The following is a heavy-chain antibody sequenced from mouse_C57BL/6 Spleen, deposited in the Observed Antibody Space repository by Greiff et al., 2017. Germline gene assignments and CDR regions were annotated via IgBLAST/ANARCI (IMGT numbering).Heavy chain of an antibody. CDR1: GFTFSDYG. CDR3: ARGHYNGSPYLYFGV. J-gene: IGHJ1*03. V-gene: IGHV5-17*01. Sequence: VQLKESGGGLVKPGGSLKISCEASGFTFSDYGMHWVRQAPEKGLEWVAYISSGSSTIYYADTVKGRVTISRVNAKNTLFLQMTSLRSEDTAIYYFARGHYNGSPYLYFGVWGTGATVTSSS. D-gene: IGHD1-1*01. CDR2: ISSGSSTI.